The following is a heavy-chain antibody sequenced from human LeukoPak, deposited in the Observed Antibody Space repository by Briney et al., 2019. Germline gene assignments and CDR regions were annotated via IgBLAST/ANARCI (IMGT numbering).Heavy chain of an antibody. CDR3: AKDRRSNGD. Sequence: GSLRLSCAASGFTFSSYSMNWVRQAPGKGLEWVSAISGSGGSTYHADSVKGRFTISRDNSKNTLYLQMNSLRAEDTAVYYCAKDRRSNGDWGQGTLVTVSS. J-gene: IGHJ4*02. CDR1: GFTFSSYS. CDR2: ISGSGGST. V-gene: IGHV3-23*01. D-gene: IGHD4-17*01.